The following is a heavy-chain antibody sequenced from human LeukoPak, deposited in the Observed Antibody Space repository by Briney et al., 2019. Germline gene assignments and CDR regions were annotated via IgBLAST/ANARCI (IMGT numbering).Heavy chain of an antibody. D-gene: IGHD1-1*01. CDR2: INHSGGT. Sequence: PSETLSLTCAVYGASFSGYYWSWIRQPPGKGLEWIGEINHSGGTNYNPSLKSRVTISVDTSKNQFSLKLSSVTAADTAIYYCARGLGNFPPGGYWGQGTLVTVSS. CDR3: ARGLGNFPPGGY. J-gene: IGHJ4*02. V-gene: IGHV4-34*01. CDR1: GASFSGYY.